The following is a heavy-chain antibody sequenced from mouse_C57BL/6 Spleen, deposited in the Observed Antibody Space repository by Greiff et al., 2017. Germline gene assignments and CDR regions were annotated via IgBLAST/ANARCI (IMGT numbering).Heavy chain of an antibody. J-gene: IGHJ1*03. D-gene: IGHD2-4*01. V-gene: IGHV1-55*01. CDR1: GYTFTSYW. CDR3: ERGGYDYDVRYFDV. Sequence: QVHVQQPGAELVKPGASVKMSCKASGYTFTSYWITWVKQRPGQGLEWIGDIYPGSGSTNYNEKFKSKATLTVDTSSSTAYMQLSSLTSEDSAVYYCERGGYDYDVRYFDVWGTGTTVTVSS. CDR2: IYPGSGST.